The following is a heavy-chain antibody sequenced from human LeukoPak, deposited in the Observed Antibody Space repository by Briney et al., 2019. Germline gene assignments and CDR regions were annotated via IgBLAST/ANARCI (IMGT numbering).Heavy chain of an antibody. J-gene: IGHJ5*02. CDR2: ISAYNGNT. D-gene: IGHD3-10*01. V-gene: IGHV1-18*01. CDR1: GYTFTSYG. CDR3: ARDKGPGWYYGSGSSNWFDP. Sequence: ASVKVSCKASGYTFTSYGISWVRQAPGQGLEWMGWISAYNGNTNYAQKFQGRVTMTRDTSISTAYMELSRLRSDDTAVYYCARDKGPGWYYGSGSSNWFDPWGQGTLVTVSS.